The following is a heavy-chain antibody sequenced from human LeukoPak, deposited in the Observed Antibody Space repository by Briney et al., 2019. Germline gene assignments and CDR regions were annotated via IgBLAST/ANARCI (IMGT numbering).Heavy chain of an antibody. CDR2: ISGSGGST. Sequence: TGGSLRLSCAASGFTFSSYAMSWVRQAPGKGLEWVSAISGSGGSTYYADSVKGRFTISRDNSKNTLYLQMNSLRAEDTAVYYCAKVRGKIAMSSHDAFDIWGQGTMVTVSS. V-gene: IGHV3-23*01. CDR1: GFTFSSYA. CDR3: AKVRGKIAMSSHDAFDI. J-gene: IGHJ3*02. D-gene: IGHD3-16*01.